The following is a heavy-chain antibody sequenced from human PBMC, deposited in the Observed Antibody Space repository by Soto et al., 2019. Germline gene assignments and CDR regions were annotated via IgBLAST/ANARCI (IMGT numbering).Heavy chain of an antibody. D-gene: IGHD3-9*01. CDR3: ARDMLTGDPCEAFGL. CDR2: IDTSGTAM. V-gene: IGHV3-48*02. CDR1: GFTFSSYS. Sequence: QLVESGGGLIQPRGSLRLSCAASGFTFSSYSMSWVRQPPGKGLEWLSYIDTSGTAMYYADSVEGRFAISGDDAKSSLYLQVNTVRDEDMADYYCARDMLTGDPCEAFGLWGQWTMVTVSP. J-gene: IGHJ3*01.